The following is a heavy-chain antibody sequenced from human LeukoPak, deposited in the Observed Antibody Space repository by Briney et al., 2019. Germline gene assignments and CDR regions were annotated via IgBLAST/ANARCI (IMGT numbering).Heavy chain of an antibody. Sequence: SETLSLTCTVSGGSISSGDYYWSWIRQPPGKGLEWIGYIYYSGSTYYNPSLKSRVTISVDTSKNQFSLKLSSVTAADTAVYYRARGPEYCGGDCYYYYGMDVWGQGTTVTVSS. CDR3: ARGPEYCGGDCYYYYGMDV. V-gene: IGHV4-30-4*01. J-gene: IGHJ6*02. CDR1: GGSISSGDYY. CDR2: IYYSGST. D-gene: IGHD2-21*02.